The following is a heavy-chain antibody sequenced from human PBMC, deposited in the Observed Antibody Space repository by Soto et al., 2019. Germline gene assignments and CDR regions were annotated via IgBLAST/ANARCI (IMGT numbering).Heavy chain of an antibody. V-gene: IGHV1-24*01. CDR3: ANFDSNGWNRNWFYP. D-gene: IGHD6-25*01. Sequence: GASVKVSCKVSGYTLTELSMHWVRQAPGKGLEWMGGFDPEDVETIYAQKFQGRVTMTEDTSTDTAYMELSSLRSEDTAVYYCANFDSNGWNRNWFYPWGQGSLVTVSS. J-gene: IGHJ5*01. CDR1: GYTLTELS. CDR2: FDPEDVET.